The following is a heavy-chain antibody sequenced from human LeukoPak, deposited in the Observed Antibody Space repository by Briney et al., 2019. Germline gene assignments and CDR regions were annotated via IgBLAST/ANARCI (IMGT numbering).Heavy chain of an antibody. J-gene: IGHJ4*02. CDR3: TRDRGAYNLYDY. V-gene: IGHV3-49*03. D-gene: IGHD1-1*01. CDR2: IRSKAYGETA. Sequence: GGSLRLSCTASGFTFGDYAMSWIRQAPGKGLEWVGFIRSKAYGETADYAASVKGRFTISRDDSKAIAYLQMNSLKTEDTAVYHCTRDRGAYNLYDYWGQGTLVTVFS. CDR1: GFTFGDYA.